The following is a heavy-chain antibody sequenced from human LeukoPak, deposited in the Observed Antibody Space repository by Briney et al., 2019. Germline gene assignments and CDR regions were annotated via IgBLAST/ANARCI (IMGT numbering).Heavy chain of an antibody. CDR3: ARDLTWDCSCTSCYLNAFDI. CDR2: ISSSSSYI. CDR1: GFTFSSYS. Sequence: PGGSLRLSCAASGFTFSSYSMNWVRQAPGKGLEWVSSISSSSSYIYYADSVKGRFTISRDNAKNSLYLQMNSLRAEDTAVYYCARDLTWDCSCTSCYLNAFDIWGQGTMVTVSS. D-gene: IGHD2-2*01. J-gene: IGHJ3*02. V-gene: IGHV3-21*01.